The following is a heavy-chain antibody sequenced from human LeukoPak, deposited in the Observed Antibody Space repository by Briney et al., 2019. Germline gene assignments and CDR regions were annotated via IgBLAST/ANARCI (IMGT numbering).Heavy chain of an antibody. CDR3: AKEGYSYGLGYYFDY. V-gene: IGHV3-30*04. CDR2: ISYDGSNK. CDR1: GGTFSTYA. Sequence: SCKASGGTFSTYAIHWVRQAPGKGLEWLALISYDGSNKYYADSVKGRFTISRDNSKNTLYLQMNSLRAEDTAVYYCAKEGYSYGLGYYFDYWGQGTLVTVSS. J-gene: IGHJ4*02. D-gene: IGHD5-18*01.